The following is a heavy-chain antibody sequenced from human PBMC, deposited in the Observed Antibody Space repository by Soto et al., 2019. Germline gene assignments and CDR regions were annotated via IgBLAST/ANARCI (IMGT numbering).Heavy chain of an antibody. D-gene: IGHD2-15*01. CDR1: GFTFSSYA. Sequence: QVQLVESGGGVVQPGRSLRLSCAASGFTFSSYAMHWVRQAPGKGLEWVAVISYDGSNKYYADSVKGRFTISRDNSKNTRYLQMNSQRAEDTAAYYCARGGKLGTDYSHWGYYGMDVWGQGTTVTVSS. CDR2: ISYDGSNK. V-gene: IGHV3-30-3*01. J-gene: IGHJ6*01. CDR3: ARGGKLGTDYSHWGYYGMDV.